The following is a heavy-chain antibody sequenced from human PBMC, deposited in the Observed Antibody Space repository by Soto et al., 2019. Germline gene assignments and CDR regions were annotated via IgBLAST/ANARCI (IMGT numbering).Heavy chain of an antibody. CDR3: ARIRACSGGSCTNWYCDL. Sequence: QVTLKESGPVLVKPTETLTLTCTVSGFSLSNARMGVSWIRQPPGKALEWLAHIFSNDEKSYSTSLKSRLTLSKDTSKSQVALTMTNMDPVDTATYSCARIRACSGGSCTNWYCDLWGRGTLVTVSS. D-gene: IGHD2-15*01. V-gene: IGHV2-26*01. CDR2: IFSNDEK. J-gene: IGHJ2*01. CDR1: GFSLSNARMG.